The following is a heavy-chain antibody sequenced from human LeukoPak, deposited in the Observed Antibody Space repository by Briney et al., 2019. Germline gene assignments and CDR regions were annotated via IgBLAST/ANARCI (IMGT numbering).Heavy chain of an antibody. J-gene: IGHJ6*03. V-gene: IGHV3-48*01. D-gene: IGHD2-2*01. CDR3: AKIPAAMGDYYYYMDV. CDR1: GFTFSSYS. CDR2: ISSSSSTI. Sequence: GSLRLSCAASGFTFSSYSMNWVRQAPGKGLEWVSYISSSSSTIYYADSVKGRFTISRDNAKNSLYLQMNSLRAEDTAVYYCAKIPAAMGDYYYYMDVWGKGTTVTVSS.